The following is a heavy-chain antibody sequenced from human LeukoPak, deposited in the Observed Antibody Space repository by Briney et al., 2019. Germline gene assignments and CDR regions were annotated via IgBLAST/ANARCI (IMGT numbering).Heavy chain of an antibody. CDR1: GYTFTDYY. CDR2: VDPEDGET. D-gene: IGHD6-19*01. V-gene: IGHV1-69-2*01. CDR3: ATYHSSGWTMGY. J-gene: IGHJ4*02. Sequence: ASVKISCKVSGYTFTDYYMRWVQQAPGKGLEWMGLVDPEDGETIYAEKFQGRVTITADTSTDTAYMELSSLRSEDTAVYYCATYHSSGWTMGYWGQGTLVAVSS.